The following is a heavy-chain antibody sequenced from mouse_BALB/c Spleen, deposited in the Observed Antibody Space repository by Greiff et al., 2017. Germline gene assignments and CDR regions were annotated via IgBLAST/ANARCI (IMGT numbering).Heavy chain of an antibody. D-gene: IGHD1-1*01. V-gene: IGHV1-82*01. CDR2: IYPGDGDT. J-gene: IGHJ3*01. CDR1: GYAFSSSW. CDR3: ARSITTVAPWFAY. Sequence: QVQLKQSGPELVKPGASVKISCKASGYAFSSSWMNWVKQRPGQGLEWIGRIYPGDGDTNYNGKFKGKATLTADKSSSTAYMQLSSLTSVDSAVYFCARSITTVAPWFAYWGQGTLVTVSA.